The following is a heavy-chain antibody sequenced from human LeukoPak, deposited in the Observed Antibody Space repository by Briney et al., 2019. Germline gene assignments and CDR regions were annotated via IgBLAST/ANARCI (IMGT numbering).Heavy chain of an antibody. Sequence: ASVKVSCKASNNTLSNNGITWVRQAPGQGLEWMGWINPNSGGTNYAQKFQGRVTMTRDTSISTAYMELSRLRSDDTAVYYCKIDYYDSSGYFRELDYWGQGTLVTVSS. D-gene: IGHD3-22*01. CDR1: NNTLSNNG. CDR2: INPNSGGT. J-gene: IGHJ4*02. CDR3: KIDYYDSSGYFRELDY. V-gene: IGHV1-2*02.